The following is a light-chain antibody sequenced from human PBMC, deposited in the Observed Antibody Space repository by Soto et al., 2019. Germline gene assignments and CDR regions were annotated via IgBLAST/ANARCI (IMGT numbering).Light chain of an antibody. CDR2: DAS. V-gene: IGKV3-11*01. J-gene: IGKJ4*01. CDR3: QQRSNWPLT. Sequence: EIVLTQAPATLSLSPGDRATLSCSASQSVSSYLAWYQQKPGQAPRLLIYDASNRATGIPARFSGSGSGTYFTLTISSLEPEDFAVYYCQQRSNWPLTFGGGTKVDIK. CDR1: QSVSSY.